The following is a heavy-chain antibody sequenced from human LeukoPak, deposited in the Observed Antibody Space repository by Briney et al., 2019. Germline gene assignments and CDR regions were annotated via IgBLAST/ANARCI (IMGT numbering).Heavy chain of an antibody. Sequence: GGSLRLSYAASGFTFSSYAMSWVSQAQGKGLEWVSAISGSGGSTYYADSVKGRFTISRDNSKNTLYLQMNSLRAEDTAVYYCAKGKVLSPYDIWGQGTMVTVSS. CDR3: AKGKVLSPYDI. CDR1: GFTFSSYA. CDR2: ISGSGGST. D-gene: IGHD2-15*01. V-gene: IGHV3-23*01. J-gene: IGHJ3*02.